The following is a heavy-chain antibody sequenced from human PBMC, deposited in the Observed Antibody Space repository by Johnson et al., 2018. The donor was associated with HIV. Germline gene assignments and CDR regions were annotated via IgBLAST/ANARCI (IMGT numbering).Heavy chain of an antibody. Sequence: QVQLVESGGGLIQPGGSLRLSCAASGFTVSSNYMSWVRQAPGKGLEWVSYISSSGSTIYYADSVQGRFTISRDNAKNSLYLQMNSLRAEDTAVDYCAKVPPGRGFDAFDIWGQGTMVTVSS. V-gene: IGHV3-11*01. CDR2: ISSSGSTI. J-gene: IGHJ3*02. CDR3: AKVPPGRGFDAFDI. CDR1: GFTVSSNY.